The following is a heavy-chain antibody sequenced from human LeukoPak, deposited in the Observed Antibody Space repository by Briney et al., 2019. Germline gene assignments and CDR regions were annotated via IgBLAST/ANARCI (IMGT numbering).Heavy chain of an antibody. V-gene: IGHV4-59*01. Sequence: SETLSLTCTVSGGSISSYYWSWIRQPPGKGLEWIGYIYYSGSTNYNSSLKSRVTISVDTSKNQFSLKLSSVTAADTAVYYCARARLVVVMDGWFDPWGQGTLVTVSS. J-gene: IGHJ5*02. CDR2: IYYSGST. CDR1: GGSISSYY. CDR3: ARARLVVVMDGWFDP. D-gene: IGHD3-22*01.